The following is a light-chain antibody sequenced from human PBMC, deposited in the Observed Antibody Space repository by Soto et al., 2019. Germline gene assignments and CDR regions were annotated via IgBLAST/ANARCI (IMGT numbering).Light chain of an antibody. CDR3: YSAADNTVGI. Sequence: SYEPTQPSSVSLSPGQTARITCSGDVLAKKYGRWFQQKPGQAPVMVIYKDTERPSGIPARFTGSSSGTTVTLTISGAQFEDESDYYCYSAADNTVGIFGGGTKLTFL. J-gene: IGLJ2*01. V-gene: IGLV3-27*01. CDR2: KDT. CDR1: VLAKKY.